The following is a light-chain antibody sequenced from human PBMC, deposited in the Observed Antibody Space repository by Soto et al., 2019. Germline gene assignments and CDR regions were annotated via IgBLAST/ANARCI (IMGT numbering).Light chain of an antibody. CDR3: QQRSNWPYWT. CDR1: QSVSSY. J-gene: IGKJ3*01. V-gene: IGKV3-11*01. Sequence: EIVLTQCPATLSLSPGERATLSCRASQSVSSYLAWYQQKPGQAPRLLIYDASNRATGIPARFSGSGSGTDFTLTISSLEPEDFAVYYCQQRSNWPYWTFGPGTKVDIK. CDR2: DAS.